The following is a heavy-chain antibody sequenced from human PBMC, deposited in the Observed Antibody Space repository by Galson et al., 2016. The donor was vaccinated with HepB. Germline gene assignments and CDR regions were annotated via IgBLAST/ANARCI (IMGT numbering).Heavy chain of an antibody. CDR2: ISGDGVRT. D-gene: IGHD2/OR15-2a*01. CDR1: GFTFDNYA. V-gene: IGHV3-23*01. J-gene: IGHJ4*02. Sequence: SLRLSCAASGFTFDNYAMTWVRQVPGKGLESVSVISGDGVRTQYADSVKGRFTISRDNSKKTLYLQMKSLRAEDTAVYYCAKDRMGGRRTEKYSLFDCWGQGTLVTVSS. CDR3: AKDRMGGRRTEKYSLFDC.